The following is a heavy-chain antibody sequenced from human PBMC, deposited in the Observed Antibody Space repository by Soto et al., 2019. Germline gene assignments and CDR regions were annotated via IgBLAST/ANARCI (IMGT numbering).Heavy chain of an antibody. V-gene: IGHV3-23*01. Sequence: EVQLLESGGGLVQPGGSLRLSCAASGFTFSSYAMSWVRQAPGKGLEWVSSISGNGGSTNYADSVKGRFTISRDNSKNTLYLRMNSLISGYPAIYYCSKDRGGYCTSTTCYGGGSFDYWGQGTLVTVSS. CDR3: SKDRGGYCTSTTCYGGGSFDY. J-gene: IGHJ4*02. CDR2: ISGNGGST. D-gene: IGHD2-2*01. CDR1: GFTFSSYA.